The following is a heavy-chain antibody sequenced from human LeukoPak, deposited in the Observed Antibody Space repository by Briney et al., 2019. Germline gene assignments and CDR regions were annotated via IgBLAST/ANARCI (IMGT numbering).Heavy chain of an antibody. CDR1: GGSISSYY. J-gene: IGHJ6*03. CDR3: ARDGGPPYYYYYMDV. Sequence: PSETLSLTCTVSGGSISSYYWSWIRQPPGKGLEWIGNIYYSGSTNYNPSLKSRVTISVDTSKNQFSLKLSSVTAADTAVYYCARDGGPPYYYYYMDVWGKGTTVTISS. D-gene: IGHD4-23*01. CDR2: IYYSGST. V-gene: IGHV4-59*01.